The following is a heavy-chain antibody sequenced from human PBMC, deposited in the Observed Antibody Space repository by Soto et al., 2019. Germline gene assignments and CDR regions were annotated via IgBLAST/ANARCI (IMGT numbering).Heavy chain of an antibody. Sequence: PSETLSLTCTVSGGSISSYYWSWIRQPPGKGLEWIGYIYYSGSTNYNPSLKSRVTISVDTSKNQFSLKLSSVTAADTAVYYCAREYYDFWSVTYSYYGLDVWGQGTTVTVS. V-gene: IGHV4-59*01. CDR1: GGSISSYY. D-gene: IGHD3-3*01. J-gene: IGHJ6*02. CDR3: AREYYDFWSVTYSYYGLDV. CDR2: IYYSGST.